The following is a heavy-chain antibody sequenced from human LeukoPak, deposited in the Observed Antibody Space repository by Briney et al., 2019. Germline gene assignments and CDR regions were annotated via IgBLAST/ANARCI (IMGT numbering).Heavy chain of an antibody. CDR1: GFTFSSYA. J-gene: IGHJ4*02. Sequence: PGRSLRLSCAASGFTFSSYAMHWVRQAPGKGLEWVAVISYDGSNKYYADSVKGRFTISRDDSKNTLYLQMNSLRAEDTAVYYCAREGGYSYGRGDYWGQGTLVTVSS. CDR2: ISYDGSNK. V-gene: IGHV3-30-3*01. CDR3: AREGGYSYGRGDY. D-gene: IGHD5-18*01.